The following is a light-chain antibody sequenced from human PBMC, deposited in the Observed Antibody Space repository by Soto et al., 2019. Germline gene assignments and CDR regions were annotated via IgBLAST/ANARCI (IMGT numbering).Light chain of an antibody. CDR2: TES. Sequence: DIQMTQSPSSLSASVGDRVTITCRASQGIGNYLAWFQQKPGKVPKLLIYTESTLQSGFPSRFSGSGSGTDFTLTISGLQPEDVTTYYCQKYNSAPFTFGQGTRLDIK. J-gene: IGKJ5*01. CDR3: QKYNSAPFT. CDR1: QGIGNY. V-gene: IGKV1-27*01.